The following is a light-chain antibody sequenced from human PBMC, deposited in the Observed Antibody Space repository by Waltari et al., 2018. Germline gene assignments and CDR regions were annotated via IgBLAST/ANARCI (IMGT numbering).Light chain of an antibody. CDR3: QQYDNLPV. J-gene: IGKJ3*01. V-gene: IGKV1-33*01. CDR1: QDISNY. Sequence: DFQMTQSPSSLSASVGDRVTITCQASQDISNYLNWYQHKPGKAPKLLIYDASKLETGVPSRFSGSGSGTDFTFTISSLQPEDIATYYCQQYDNLPVFGPGTKVDIK. CDR2: DAS.